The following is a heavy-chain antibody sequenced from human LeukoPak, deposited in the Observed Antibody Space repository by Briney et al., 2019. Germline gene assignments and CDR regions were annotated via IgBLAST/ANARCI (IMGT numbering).Heavy chain of an antibody. CDR2: IRYDGSNK. V-gene: IGHV3-30*02. J-gene: IGHJ4*01. CDR3: ASPERVWGTYPLN. Sequence: GGSLRLSCTTSGLSFGDYAMNWVRQAPWKGLEWVAFIRYDGSNKYYADSVKGRFTISRDNSINTLYLRMNSLRTEDTAVYYCASPERVWGTYPLNWGQGTLVTVSS. D-gene: IGHD3-16*02. CDR1: GLSFGDYA.